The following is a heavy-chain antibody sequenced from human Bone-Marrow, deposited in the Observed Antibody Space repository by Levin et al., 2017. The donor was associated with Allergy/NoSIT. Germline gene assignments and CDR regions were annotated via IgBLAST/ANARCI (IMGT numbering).Heavy chain of an antibody. D-gene: IGHD2-15*01. Sequence: PGGSLRLSCVASGFNFSIYSIHWVRQAPGRGLEWVAVSSYDGYNENYGDSVKGRFTISRDNSKNTVYLHMNSLTAEDTAIYYCARDETICSGGSCYPDAFDMWGQGTKVTVSS. V-gene: IGHV3-30-3*01. J-gene: IGHJ3*02. CDR2: SSYDGYNE. CDR3: ARDETICSGGSCYPDAFDM. CDR1: GFNFSIYS.